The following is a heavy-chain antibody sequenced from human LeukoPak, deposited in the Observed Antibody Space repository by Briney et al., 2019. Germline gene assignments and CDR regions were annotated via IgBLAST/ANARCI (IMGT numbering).Heavy chain of an antibody. CDR1: GGTFSSYA. Sequence: SVKVSCKASGGTFSSYAISWVRQAPGQGLEWMGGIIPIFGTANYAQKFQGRVTITADESTSTAYMELSSLRSEDTAVYYCARVGGSALTYYYYYYMDVWGKGTTVTVSS. V-gene: IGHV1-69*13. D-gene: IGHD3-16*01. CDR3: ARVGGSALTYYYYYYMDV. J-gene: IGHJ6*03. CDR2: IIPIFGTA.